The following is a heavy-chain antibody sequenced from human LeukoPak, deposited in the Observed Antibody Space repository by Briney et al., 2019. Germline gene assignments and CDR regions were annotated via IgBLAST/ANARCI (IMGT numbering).Heavy chain of an antibody. Sequence: ASVKVSCKASGYXFTSYGISWVRQAPGQGLEWMGWISAYNGNTNYAQKLQGRVTMTTDTSTSTAYMELRSLRSDDTAVYYCAREDTAMVSGDYWGQGTLVTVSS. CDR3: AREDTAMVSGDY. J-gene: IGHJ4*02. CDR2: ISAYNGNT. D-gene: IGHD5-18*01. V-gene: IGHV1-18*01. CDR1: GYXFTSYG.